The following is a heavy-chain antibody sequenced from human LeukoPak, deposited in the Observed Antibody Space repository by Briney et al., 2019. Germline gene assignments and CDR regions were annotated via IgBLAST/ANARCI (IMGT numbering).Heavy chain of an antibody. D-gene: IGHD2-15*01. V-gene: IGHV1-69*05. Sequence: GASVKVSCKASGGTFSSYAICWVRQAPGQGLEWMGGIIPIFGTANYAQKFQGRVTMTRDTSISTAYMELSRLRSDDTAVYYCARDGLGVGGNWFDPWGQGTLVTVSS. CDR2: IIPIFGTA. CDR3: ARDGLGVGGNWFDP. J-gene: IGHJ5*02. CDR1: GGTFSSYA.